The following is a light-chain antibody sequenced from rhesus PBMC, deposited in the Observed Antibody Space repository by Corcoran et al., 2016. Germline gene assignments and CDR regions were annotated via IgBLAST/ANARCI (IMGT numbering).Light chain of an antibody. CDR3: QQYRSSPWT. CDR2: KAS. CDR1: QSINSW. J-gene: IGKJ1*01. V-gene: IGKV1-22*01. Sequence: DIQMTQSPSSLSASVGDTVTITCRASQSINSWLAWYQQKPGKAPKLLIYKASTLQGGVPSRFSGSGSGTEFTLSISSLLAEEFATYFCQQYRSSPWTFGQGTKVEIK.